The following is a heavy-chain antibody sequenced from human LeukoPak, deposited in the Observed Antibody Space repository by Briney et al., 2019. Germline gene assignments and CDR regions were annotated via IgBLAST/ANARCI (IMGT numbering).Heavy chain of an antibody. J-gene: IGHJ4*02. CDR1: GGSISSSSYY. Sequence: PPETLSLTCTVSGGSISSSSYYWGWIRQPPGRGLEWLGYIYYSGSTYYNPSLKSRVTISVDTSKNHFTLKLSSVTAADTAVYYCARSYCSGGSCYSKWGQGTLVTVSS. CDR3: ARSYCSGGSCYSK. V-gene: IGHV4-39*02. D-gene: IGHD2-15*01. CDR2: IYYSGST.